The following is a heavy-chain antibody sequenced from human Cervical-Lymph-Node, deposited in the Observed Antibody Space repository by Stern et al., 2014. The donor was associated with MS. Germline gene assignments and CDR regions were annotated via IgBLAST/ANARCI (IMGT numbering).Heavy chain of an antibody. CDR3: ARDEGLIGVIINPNWFDP. Sequence: QVQLVQSGSELKKPGASVKVSCKASGYTFTSYAMNWGRQAPGQGLEWMGWINTNTGNPTYAQGFTGRFVFSFDTSVRTAYMQISSLKAEDTAIYYCARDEGLIGVIINPNWFDPWGQGTLVTVSS. D-gene: IGHD3-3*01. CDR1: GYTFTSYA. J-gene: IGHJ5*02. CDR2: INTNTGNP. V-gene: IGHV7-4-1*02.